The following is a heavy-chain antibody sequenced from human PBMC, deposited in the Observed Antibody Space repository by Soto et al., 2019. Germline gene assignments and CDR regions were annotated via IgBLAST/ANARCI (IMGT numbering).Heavy chain of an antibody. CDR2: IYHRGGT. J-gene: IGHJ6*02. Sequence: QLQLQESGSGLLKPSQTLSLTCAVSGGSVSSGGYSWGWIRQRLGKGLDWIGYIYHRGGTDYTPSDDSRVNISPGRTQNQFPLKLESVSAADTAVYYCARSLLTKIRGAHIPYSSVLDVWGQGTTVTVSS. D-gene: IGHD3-10*01. CDR3: ARSLLTKIRGAHIPYSSVLDV. CDR1: GGSVSSGGYS. V-gene: IGHV4-30-2*01.